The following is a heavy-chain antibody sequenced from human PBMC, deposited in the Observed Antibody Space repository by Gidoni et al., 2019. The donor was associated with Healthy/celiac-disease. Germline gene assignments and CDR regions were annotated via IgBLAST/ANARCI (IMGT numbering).Heavy chain of an antibody. Sequence: QVQLVQSGAEVKKPGSSVKVSCKASGGTFSSSAISWVRQATGQGLEWMGGIIPICGTANYAQKFQGRVTITADESTSTAYMELSSLRSEDTAVYYCARVSIAAHYYYYYGMDVWGQGTTVTVSS. CDR2: IIPICGTA. J-gene: IGHJ6*02. CDR1: GGTFSSSA. V-gene: IGHV1-69*01. CDR3: ARVSIAAHYYYYYGMDV. D-gene: IGHD6-6*01.